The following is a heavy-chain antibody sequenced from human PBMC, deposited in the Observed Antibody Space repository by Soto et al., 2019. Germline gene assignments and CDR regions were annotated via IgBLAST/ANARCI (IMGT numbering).Heavy chain of an antibody. J-gene: IGHJ4*02. CDR1: GFTFSSYA. V-gene: IGHV3-23*01. Sequence: GGSLRLSCAASGFTFSSYAMSWVRQAPGKGLEWVSAISGSGGSTYYADSVKGRFTISRDNSKNTLYLQMNSLRAEDTAVYYCAKDHYSSSWYMVDYWGQGTLVTVSS. CDR3: AKDHYSSSWYMVDY. CDR2: ISGSGGST. D-gene: IGHD6-13*01.